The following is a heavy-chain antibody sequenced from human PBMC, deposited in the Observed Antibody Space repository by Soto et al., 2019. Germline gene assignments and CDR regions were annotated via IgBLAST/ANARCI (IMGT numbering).Heavy chain of an antibody. CDR1: GGSISSYY. V-gene: IGHV4-59*01. D-gene: IGHD6-13*01. CDR3: ARVLLGSSWYYFDY. J-gene: IGHJ4*02. CDR2: IYYSGST. Sequence: ETMSLTCTVSGGSISSYYWSWFWQPPGKGLEWIGYIYYSGSTNYNPSLKSRVTISVDTSKNQFSLKLSSVTAADTAVYYCARVLLGSSWYYFDYRGQGTLVTVSS.